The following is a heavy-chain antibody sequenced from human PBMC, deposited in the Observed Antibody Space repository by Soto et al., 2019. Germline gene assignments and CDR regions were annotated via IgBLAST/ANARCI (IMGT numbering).Heavy chain of an antibody. CDR3: ARHVGTMVRGVDDAFDI. CDR2: IYYSGST. Sequence: SATLSLTCTVSGGSISSYYWSWIRQPPGKGLEWIGYIYYSGSTNYNPSLKSRVTISVDTSKNQFSLKLSSVTAADTAVYYCARHVGTMVRGVDDAFDIWGQGTMVTVSS. V-gene: IGHV4-59*08. CDR1: GGSISSYY. D-gene: IGHD3-10*01. J-gene: IGHJ3*02.